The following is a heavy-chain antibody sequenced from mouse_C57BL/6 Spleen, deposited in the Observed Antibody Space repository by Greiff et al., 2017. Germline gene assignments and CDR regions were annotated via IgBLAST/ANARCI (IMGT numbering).Heavy chain of an antibody. V-gene: IGHV5-4*01. CDR1: GFTFSSYA. CDR2: ISDGGSYT. Sequence: EVMLVESGGGLVKPGGSLKLSCAASGFTFSSYAMSWVRQTPEKRLEWVATISDGGSYTYYPDNVKGRFTISRDNAKNNLYLQMSHLKSEDTAMYYCARDRRRSPDYAMDYWGQGTSVTVSS. D-gene: IGHD1-1*01. J-gene: IGHJ4*01. CDR3: ARDRRRSPDYAMDY.